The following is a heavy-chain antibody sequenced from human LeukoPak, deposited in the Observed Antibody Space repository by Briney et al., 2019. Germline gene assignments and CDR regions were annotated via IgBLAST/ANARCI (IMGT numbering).Heavy chain of an antibody. CDR2: IKSKTDGETT. Sequence: TGGSLRLSCVDSGFTFTNAWMSWVRQAPGKGLEWIGRIKSKTDGETTNYAEPVRGRFTISRDDSKSAVYLQMNSLKIEDTAVYYCTTDLGTYYHGSQRLIPIDYWGQGTLVTVSS. CDR1: GFTFTNAW. J-gene: IGHJ4*02. D-gene: IGHD3-10*01. CDR3: TTDLGTYYHGSQRLIPIDY. V-gene: IGHV3-15*01.